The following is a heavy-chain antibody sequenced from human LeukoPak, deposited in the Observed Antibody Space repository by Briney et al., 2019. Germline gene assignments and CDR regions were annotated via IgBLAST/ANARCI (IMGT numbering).Heavy chain of an antibody. Sequence: RGCLRLSCAASEFSAGSNYMSWVRHAPGRGLEWVSLIYSGGSTYYADSVKGRFTISRGNSKNTLYLQMNSLGAEDTAVYYCARGPSGYNNTGGQGTLVTVSS. CDR3: ARGPSGYNNT. CDR2: IYSGGST. D-gene: IGHD5-12*01. V-gene: IGHV3-66*01. CDR1: EFSAGSNY. J-gene: IGHJ4*02.